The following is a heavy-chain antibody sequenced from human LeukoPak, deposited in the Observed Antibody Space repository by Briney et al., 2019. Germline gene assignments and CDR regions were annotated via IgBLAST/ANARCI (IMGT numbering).Heavy chain of an antibody. J-gene: IGHJ4*02. Sequence: SGTLSLTCTVSGGSISSYYWSWIRQPPGKGLEWIGYIYYSGSTNYNPSLKSRVTLSVDTSKNQFSLKLSSVTAADTAVYYCARGLEFDWLLSGFDYWGQGTLVTVSS. D-gene: IGHD3-9*01. CDR1: GGSISSYY. V-gene: IGHV4-59*01. CDR3: ARGLEFDWLLSGFDY. CDR2: IYYSGST.